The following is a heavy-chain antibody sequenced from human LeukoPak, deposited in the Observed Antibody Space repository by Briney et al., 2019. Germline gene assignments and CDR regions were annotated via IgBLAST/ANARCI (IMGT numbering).Heavy chain of an antibody. J-gene: IGHJ4*02. V-gene: IGHV3-23*01. D-gene: IGHD3-16*02. CDR3: AKLTFGGVIVYLDY. Sequence: GGSLRLSCAASGFTFSSYAMSWVRQAPGNGLEWVSAISGSGGSTYYADSVKGRFTISRDNSKNTLYLQMNSLRAEDTAVYYCAKLTFGGVIVYLDYWGQGTLVTVSS. CDR1: GFTFSSYA. CDR2: ISGSGGST.